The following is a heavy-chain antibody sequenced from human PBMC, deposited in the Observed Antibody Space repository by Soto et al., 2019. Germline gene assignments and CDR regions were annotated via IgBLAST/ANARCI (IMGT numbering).Heavy chain of an antibody. Sequence: QAGGSLRLSCAASGFTFSSYAMHWVRQAPGKGLEWVAVISYDGSNKYYADSVKGRFTISRDNSKNTLYLQMNSLRAEDTAVYYCARAFDYYDSSGYCDGMDVWGQGTTVTVSS. CDR2: ISYDGSNK. D-gene: IGHD3-22*01. CDR3: ARAFDYYDSSGYCDGMDV. V-gene: IGHV3-30-3*01. CDR1: GFTFSSYA. J-gene: IGHJ6*02.